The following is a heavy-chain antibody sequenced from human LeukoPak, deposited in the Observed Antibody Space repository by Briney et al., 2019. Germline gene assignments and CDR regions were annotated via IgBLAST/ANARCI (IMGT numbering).Heavy chain of an antibody. V-gene: IGHV3-48*03. CDR3: ARSGWSRAFDI. CDR1: GFTFSSYE. Sequence: GGSLRLSCAASGFTFSSYEMNWVRQAPGKGLEWVSYISSSGSTIYYADSVKGRFTISRDSAKNSLYLQMNSLRAEDTAVYYCARSGWSRAFDIWGQGTMVTVSS. D-gene: IGHD2-15*01. J-gene: IGHJ3*02. CDR2: ISSSGSTI.